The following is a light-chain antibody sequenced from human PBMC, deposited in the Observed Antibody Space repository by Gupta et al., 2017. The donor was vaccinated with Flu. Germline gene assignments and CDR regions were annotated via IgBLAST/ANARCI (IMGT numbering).Light chain of an antibody. Sequence: EIVLTQSPATLSLSPGQRATLFCRASQTVSTYLAWYQQNPGQAPRLLIYDAPNRATGIPARFSGSGSGTDFTLTISGLEPGDSAVYFCQQRGKWPLTFGQGTRLEIK. CDR2: DAP. CDR3: QQRGKWPLT. V-gene: IGKV3-11*01. J-gene: IGKJ5*01. CDR1: QTVSTY.